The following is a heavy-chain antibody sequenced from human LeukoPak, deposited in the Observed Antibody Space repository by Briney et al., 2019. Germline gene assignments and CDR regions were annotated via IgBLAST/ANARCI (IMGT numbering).Heavy chain of an antibody. D-gene: IGHD3-10*01. CDR1: GFTFSSYE. CDR2: ISSSGSTI. V-gene: IGHV3-48*03. J-gene: IGHJ4*02. Sequence: GGSLRLSCAASGFTFSSYEMNWVRQAPGKGLEWASYISSSGSTIYYADSVKGRFTISRDNAKNSLYLQMNSLRAEDTAVYYCARDADYYGSGSYDYFDYWGQGTLVTVSS. CDR3: ARDADYYGSGSYDYFDY.